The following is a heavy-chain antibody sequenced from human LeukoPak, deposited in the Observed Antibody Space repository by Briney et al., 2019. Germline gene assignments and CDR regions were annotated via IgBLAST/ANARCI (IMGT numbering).Heavy chain of an antibody. CDR3: ARNLRGGSYSDFDY. CDR1: GYTFTSHD. Sequence: GASVKVSCKASGYTFTSHDINWVRQATGQGLEWMGWMNPNSGNTGYAQKFQGRVTMTRNTSTSTAYMELSSLRSEDTAVYYCARNLRGGSYSDFDYWGQGTLVTVSS. CDR2: MNPNSGNT. V-gene: IGHV1-8*01. D-gene: IGHD1-26*01. J-gene: IGHJ4*02.